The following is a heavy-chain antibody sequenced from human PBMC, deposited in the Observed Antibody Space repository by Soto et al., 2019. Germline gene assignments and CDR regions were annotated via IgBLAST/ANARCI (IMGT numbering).Heavy chain of an antibody. V-gene: IGHV3-23*01. CDR1: GFTFSSYA. CDR2: ISGSGGST. CDR3: AKVYEGGWYSFDY. Sequence: VQLLESGGGLVQPGGSLRLPCAASGFTFSSYAMSWVRQAPGKGLEWVSAISGSGGSTYYADSVKGRFTISRDISKNTLYLQMNSLRAEDTAVYYCAKVYEGGWYSFDYWGQGTLVTVSS. J-gene: IGHJ4*02. D-gene: IGHD6-19*01.